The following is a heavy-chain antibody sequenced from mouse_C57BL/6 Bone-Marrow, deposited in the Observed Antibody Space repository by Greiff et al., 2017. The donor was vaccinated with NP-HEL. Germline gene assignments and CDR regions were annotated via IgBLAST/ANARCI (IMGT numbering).Heavy chain of an antibody. CDR3: ARITTVRAMDY. Sequence: QVQLQQPGAELVMPGASVKLSCKASGYTFTSYWMHWVKKRPGQGLEWIGEIDPSDSYTNYTQKFKGKSTLTVDKSSSTAYMQLSSLTSEDSAVYYCARITTVRAMDYWGQGTSVTVSS. CDR1: GYTFTSYW. J-gene: IGHJ4*01. D-gene: IGHD1-1*01. V-gene: IGHV1-69*01. CDR2: IDPSDSYT.